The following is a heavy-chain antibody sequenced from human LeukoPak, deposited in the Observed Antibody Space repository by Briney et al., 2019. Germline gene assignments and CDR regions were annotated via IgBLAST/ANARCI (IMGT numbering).Heavy chain of an antibody. CDR2: VNQDGSDK. D-gene: IGHD3-9*01. J-gene: IGHJ3*01. CDR3: ARDLIGTSVV. Sequence: PGGSLRISCSASGFTFGNYWMSWVRQAPGKGLEWVANVNQDGSDKHYVDSVRGRFTISRDNAKNSLHLQMNSLRVDDTAVYYCARDLIGTSVVWGQGTMVTVSS. V-gene: IGHV3-7*05. CDR1: GFTFGNYW.